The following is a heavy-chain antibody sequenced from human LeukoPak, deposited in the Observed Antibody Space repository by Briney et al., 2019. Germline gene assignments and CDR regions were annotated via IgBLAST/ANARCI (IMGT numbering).Heavy chain of an antibody. CDR2: ISSSSSYI. J-gene: IGHJ4*02. CDR3: AKDPGPKLHQNYYDSSGYFDY. V-gene: IGHV3-21*01. Sequence: GGSLRLSCAASGFTFSSYSMNWVRQAPGKGLEWVSSISSSSSYIYYADSVKGRFTISRDNSKNTLYLQMNSLRAEDTAVYYCAKDPGPKLHQNYYDSSGYFDYWGQGTLVTVSS. CDR1: GFTFSSYS. D-gene: IGHD3-22*01.